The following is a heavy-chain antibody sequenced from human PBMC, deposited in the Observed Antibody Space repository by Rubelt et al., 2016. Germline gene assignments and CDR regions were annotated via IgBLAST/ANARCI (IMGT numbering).Heavy chain of an antibody. V-gene: IGHV1-18*01. CDR2: IRGYNGNT. D-gene: IGHD3-10*01. CDR1: GGTFSSYA. J-gene: IGHJ4*02. CDR3: AIVPGNY. Sequence: QVQLVQSGAEVKKPGSSVKVSCKASGGTFSSYAISWVRQAPGQGLEWMGWIRGYNGNTNYAQKLQGRVPMTTATSTSTAYMELRSLGSDDTAVYYCAIVPGNYWGQGTLVTVSS.